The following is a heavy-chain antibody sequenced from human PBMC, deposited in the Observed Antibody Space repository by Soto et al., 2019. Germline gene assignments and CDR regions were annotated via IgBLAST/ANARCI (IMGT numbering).Heavy chain of an antibody. CDR1: GGTFSSYA. D-gene: IGHD5-18*01. V-gene: IGHV1-69*13. CDR2: IIPIFGTA. Sequence: GASVKVSCKASGGTFSSYAISWVRQAPGQGLEWMGGIIPIFGTANYAQKFQGRVTITADESTSTAYMELSSLRSEDTAVYYGARSPGDSYGISTNFDYWGQGTLVTVSS. CDR3: ARSPGDSYGISTNFDY. J-gene: IGHJ4*02.